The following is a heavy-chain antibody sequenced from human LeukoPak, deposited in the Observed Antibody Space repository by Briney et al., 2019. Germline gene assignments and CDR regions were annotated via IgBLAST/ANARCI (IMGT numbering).Heavy chain of an antibody. J-gene: IGHJ3*02. D-gene: IGHD5-12*01. CDR3: ARPAGYDFAFDI. CDR1: GFTFSSYG. Sequence: GGSLRLSCAASGFTFSSYGMHWVRQAPGKGLEWVAFIRYDGSNKYYADSVKGRFTISRDNSKNTLYLQMNSMRAEDTAVFYCARPAGYDFAFDIWGQGTMVTVSS. V-gene: IGHV3-30*02. CDR2: IRYDGSNK.